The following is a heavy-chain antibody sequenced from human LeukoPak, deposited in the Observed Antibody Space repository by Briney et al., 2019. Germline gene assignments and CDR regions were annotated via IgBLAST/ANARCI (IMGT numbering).Heavy chain of an antibody. J-gene: IGHJ4*02. CDR2: ISSSSSYI. V-gene: IGHV3-21*01. D-gene: IGHD3-9*01. CDR3: ARATEKRGDYDILTGYPGY. CDR1: GFTFSSYS. Sequence: GGSLRLSCAASGFTFSSYSMNWVRQAPGKGLEWVSSISSSSSYIYYADSMKGRFTISRDNAKNSLYLQMNSLRAEDTAVYYCARATEKRGDYDILTGYPGYWGQGTLVTVSS.